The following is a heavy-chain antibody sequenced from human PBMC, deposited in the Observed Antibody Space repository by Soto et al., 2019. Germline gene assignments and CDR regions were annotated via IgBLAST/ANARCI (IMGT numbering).Heavy chain of an antibody. CDR1: GGTFSNYA. D-gene: IGHD5-12*01. J-gene: IGHJ4*02. CDR3: ARPVEMATISRSYLFY. Sequence: QAQLVQSGAEVKKPGSSVKVSCKASGGTFSNYAINWVRQAPGQGLEWMGGIIPIFGTANYAQKFQGRVTITADESTSTAYLDLSSLRSEDTAVYYCARPVEMATISRSYLFYWGQGTLVTVSS. CDR2: IIPIFGTA. V-gene: IGHV1-69*01.